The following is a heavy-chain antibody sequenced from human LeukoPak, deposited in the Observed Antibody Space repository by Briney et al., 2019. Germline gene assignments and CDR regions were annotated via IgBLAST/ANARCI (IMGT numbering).Heavy chain of an antibody. V-gene: IGHV3-48*03. Sequence: GGSLRLSCAASGFTFSSYEMNWVRQAPGKGLEWVSYISSSGSTIYYADSVKGRFTISRDNAKNSLYLQMNSLRAEDTAVYYCAREWGSSSAVDYWGQGTLVTVSS. CDR3: AREWGSSSAVDY. CDR2: ISSSGSTI. D-gene: IGHD6-6*01. CDR1: GFTFSSYE. J-gene: IGHJ4*02.